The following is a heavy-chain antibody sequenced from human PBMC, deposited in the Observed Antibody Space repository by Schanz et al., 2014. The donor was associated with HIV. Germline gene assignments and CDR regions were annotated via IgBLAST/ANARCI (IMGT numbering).Heavy chain of an antibody. CDR2: INSNEGTT. CDR3: ATDSSSSYLEYFHH. V-gene: IGHV3-74*01. J-gene: IGHJ1*01. Sequence: VQLVESGGGVVQPGRSLRLSCAASGFTFSSHWMHWVRQAPGKGLGWGSRINSNEGTTDYADSVKGRFTISRDNAKNTLYLQMNSLRDEDTAVYYCATDSSSSYLEYFHHCGHGTLVTVSS. CDR1: GFTFSSHW. D-gene: IGHD6-6*01.